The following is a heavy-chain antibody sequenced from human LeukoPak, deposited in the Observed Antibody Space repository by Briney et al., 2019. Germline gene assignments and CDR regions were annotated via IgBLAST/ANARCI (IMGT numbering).Heavy chain of an antibody. CDR1: GFTFSSYA. Sequence: PGGSLRLSCAASGFTFSSYAMHWVRQAPGQGLEWMGWISPNSGGTNYAQKFQGRVTMTRDTSISTAYMELSRLRSDDTAVYYCARGRDFDWLCVEYWGQGTLVTVSS. CDR2: ISPNSGGT. CDR3: ARGRDFDWLCVEY. J-gene: IGHJ4*02. D-gene: IGHD3-9*01. V-gene: IGHV1-2*02.